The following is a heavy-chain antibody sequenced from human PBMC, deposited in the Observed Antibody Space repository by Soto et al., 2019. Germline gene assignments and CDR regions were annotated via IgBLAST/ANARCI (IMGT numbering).Heavy chain of an antibody. Sequence: QVQLVQSGAEVKKPGASVKVSCMASGYSFTSYDINWVRQAAGQGLEWMGWMNPNSGNTGSAQKFQGRVTMTRDTSINTAYMELSGLRSEDTAVYYCARGRDKRWEFQRCPDYWGQGTLVTVSS. V-gene: IGHV1-8*01. CDR1: GYSFTSYD. J-gene: IGHJ4*02. D-gene: IGHD1-26*01. CDR3: ARGRDKRWEFQRCPDY. CDR2: MNPNSGNT.